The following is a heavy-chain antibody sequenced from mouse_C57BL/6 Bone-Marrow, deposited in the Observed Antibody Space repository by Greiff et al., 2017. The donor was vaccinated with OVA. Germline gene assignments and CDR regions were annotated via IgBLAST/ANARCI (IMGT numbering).Heavy chain of an antibody. V-gene: IGHV7-3*02. J-gene: IGHJ2*01. D-gene: IGHD1-1*01. CDR3: ARDDPPHYYYGSNPFDY. CDR2: IRNKANGYTT. Sequence: EVKLMESGGGLVQPGGSLRLSCATSGFTFTDYYMSWVRQPPGKALEWLGFIRNKANGYTTEYSASVKGRFTISRDNSQSILYLQINTLRAEDSATYYCARDDPPHYYYGSNPFDYWGQGTTLTVSS. CDR1: GFTFTDYY.